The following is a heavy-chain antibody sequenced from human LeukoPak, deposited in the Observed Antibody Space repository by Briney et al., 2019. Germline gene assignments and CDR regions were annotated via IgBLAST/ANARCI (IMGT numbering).Heavy chain of an antibody. CDR3: AKQSGDYYYYYGMDV. CDR2: ISGSGGST. Sequence: GGSLRLSCAASGFTCSCYAMSWVRQAPGKGLEWVSAISGSGGSTYYADSVKGRFTISRDNSKNTLYLQMNSLRAEDTAVYYCAKQSGDYYYYYGMDVWGQGTTVTVSS. V-gene: IGHV3-23*01. J-gene: IGHJ6*02. CDR1: GFTCSCYA. D-gene: IGHD3-3*01.